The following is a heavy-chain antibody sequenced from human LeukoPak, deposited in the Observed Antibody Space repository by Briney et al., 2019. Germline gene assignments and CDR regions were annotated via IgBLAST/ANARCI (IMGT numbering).Heavy chain of an antibody. CDR3: AKVLDITIFGVVIIRGYMDV. CDR1: GFTLSSYA. J-gene: IGHJ6*03. CDR2: ISGSGGNT. V-gene: IGHV3-23*01. Sequence: GGSLRLSCAASGFTLSSYAMSWVRQAPGKGLEWVSDISGSGGNTYYADSVKGRFTISRDNSKNTLYLQMNSLRAEDTAVYYCAKVLDITIFGVVIIRGYMDVWGKGTTVTVSS. D-gene: IGHD3-3*01.